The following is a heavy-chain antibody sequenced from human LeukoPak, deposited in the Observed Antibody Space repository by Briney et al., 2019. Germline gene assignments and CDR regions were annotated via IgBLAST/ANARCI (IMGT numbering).Heavy chain of an antibody. CDR3: ARSGRDVGFAFDI. J-gene: IGHJ3*02. D-gene: IGHD5-12*01. CDR1: GGPFNDYY. CDR2: INHSGST. V-gene: IGHV4-34*01. Sequence: PSETLSLTCAVYGGPFNDYYWNWLRQPPGKGLERIGEINHSGSTNYHPSYKSRVTISLDTSQNHFSLKLTSVTAADTAVYYCARSGRDVGFAFDIWGQGTLVTISS.